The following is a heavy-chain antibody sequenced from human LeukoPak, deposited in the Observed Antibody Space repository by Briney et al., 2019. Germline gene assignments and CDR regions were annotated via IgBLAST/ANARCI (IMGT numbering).Heavy chain of an antibody. V-gene: IGHV3-11*01. CDR3: AKDLDSRPYYFDY. CDR1: GFTFSSYW. J-gene: IGHJ4*02. D-gene: IGHD3-9*01. Sequence: GGSLRLSCAASGFTFSSYWMSWIRQAPGKGLEWVSYISSSGSTIYYADSVKGRFTISRDNAKNSLYLQMNSLRAEDTAVYYCAKDLDSRPYYFDYWGQGTLVTVSS. CDR2: ISSSGSTI.